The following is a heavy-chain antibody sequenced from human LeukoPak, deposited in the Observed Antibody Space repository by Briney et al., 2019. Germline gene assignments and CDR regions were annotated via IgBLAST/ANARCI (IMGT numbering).Heavy chain of an antibody. V-gene: IGHV3-21*01. CDR1: GFTVSSNY. D-gene: IGHD3-22*01. J-gene: IGHJ4*02. Sequence: GGSLRLSCAASGFTVSSNYMSWVRQAPGKGLEWVSSISRSSNYIYYADSVKGRFTISRDNAKNSLYLQMNSLRAEDTAVYYCARGRYDSSGYYPIFDYWGQGTLVTVSS. CDR3: ARGRYDSSGYYPIFDY. CDR2: ISRSSNYI.